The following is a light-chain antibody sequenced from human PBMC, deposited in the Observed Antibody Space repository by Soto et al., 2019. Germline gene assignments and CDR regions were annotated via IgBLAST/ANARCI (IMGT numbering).Light chain of an antibody. J-gene: IGKJ5*01. CDR1: QSISDT. V-gene: IGKV3-20*01. CDR3: QQYGSSPIT. CDR2: GAS. Sequence: EIVMTQSPATLSVSPGGRATLSCRASQSISDTLAWYQQKPGQAPRLLLYGASNRATGIPGRFSGSASGTDFTLTISRLEPEDFAVYYCQQYGSSPITFGQGTRLEIK.